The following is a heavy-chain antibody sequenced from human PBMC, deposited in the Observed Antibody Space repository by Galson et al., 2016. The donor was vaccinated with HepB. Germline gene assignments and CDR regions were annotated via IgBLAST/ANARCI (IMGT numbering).Heavy chain of an antibody. CDR1: GFSLTTTGVA. Sequence: PALVKPTQTLTLTCTFSGFSLTTTGVAVGWIRQPPGKALEWLALIYWDDDKRYSPSLKSRLTVTKDTSKKQVVLTMTNMDPVDTATYYCAGGWFQFDYWGQGTLVTVSS. V-gene: IGHV2-5*02. D-gene: IGHD3-10*01. CDR2: IYWDDDK. J-gene: IGHJ4*02. CDR3: AGGWFQFDY.